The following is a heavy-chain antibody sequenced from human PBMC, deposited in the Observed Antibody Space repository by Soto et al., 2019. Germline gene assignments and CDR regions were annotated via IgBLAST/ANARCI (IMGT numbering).Heavy chain of an antibody. Sequence: SVKVSCKASGGTFSSYTISWVRQAPGQGLEWMGRIIPILGIANYAQKFQGRVTITADKSTSTAYMELSSLRSEDTAVYYCARVGFPMFRGFMNNCFDPWGQGTLVTVSS. CDR2: IIPILGIA. V-gene: IGHV1-69*02. CDR1: GGTFSSYT. CDR3: ARVGFPMFRGFMNNCFDP. J-gene: IGHJ5*02. D-gene: IGHD3-10*01.